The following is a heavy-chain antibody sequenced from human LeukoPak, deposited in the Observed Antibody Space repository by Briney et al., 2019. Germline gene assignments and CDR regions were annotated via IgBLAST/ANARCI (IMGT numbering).Heavy chain of an antibody. CDR2: INWNGGST. CDR3: ARDNDDFWSGYSYYFDY. D-gene: IGHD3-3*01. CDR1: GFTFDDYG. Sequence: GRSLRLSCAASGFTFDDYGMSWVRQAPGKGLEWVSGINWNGGSTGYADSVKGRFTISRDNAKNSLYLQMNSLRAEDTALYYCARDNDDFWSGYSYYFDYWGQGTLVTVSS. J-gene: IGHJ4*02. V-gene: IGHV3-20*04.